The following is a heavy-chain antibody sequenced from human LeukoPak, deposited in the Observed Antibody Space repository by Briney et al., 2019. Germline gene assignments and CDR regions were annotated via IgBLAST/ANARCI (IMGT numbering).Heavy chain of an antibody. V-gene: IGHV3-30*02. CDR2: IRYDGNNQ. J-gene: IGHJ4*02. D-gene: IGHD3-3*01. Sequence: PGGSLRLSCAASGFIFSTHGMHWVRQAPGKGLEWVAFIRYDGNNQYYADSVKGRFTISRDNSKNTLYLQMNSLRVEDTAVYSCAKDGSGYSYYFDYWGQGTLVTVSS. CDR3: AKDGSGYSYYFDY. CDR1: GFIFSTHG.